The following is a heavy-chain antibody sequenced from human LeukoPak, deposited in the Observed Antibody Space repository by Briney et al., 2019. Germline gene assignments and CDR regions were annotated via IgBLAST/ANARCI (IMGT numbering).Heavy chain of an antibody. J-gene: IGHJ4*02. V-gene: IGHV1-18*01. Sequence: GASVKVSCKAPGYTFTSYGISWVRQAPGQGLEWMGWISAYNGNTNYAQKLQGRVTMTTDTSTSTAYMELRSLRSDDTAVYYCARERGFYGSGSPGDLDYWGQGTLVTVSS. CDR2: ISAYNGNT. D-gene: IGHD3-10*01. CDR3: ARERGFYGSGSPGDLDY. CDR1: GYTFTSYG.